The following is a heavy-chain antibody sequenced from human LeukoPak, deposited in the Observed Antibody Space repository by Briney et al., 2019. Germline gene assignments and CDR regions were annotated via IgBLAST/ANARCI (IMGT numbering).Heavy chain of an antibody. Sequence: ASVTVSCKASGYTFTGYYMHWVRQAPGQGLEWMGRINPNSGGTNYAQKFQGRVTMTRGTSISTAYMELSRLRSDDTAVYYCARFFSSAPFDYWGQGTLVTVSS. CDR3: ARFFSSAPFDY. V-gene: IGHV1-2*06. CDR1: GYTFTGYY. D-gene: IGHD6-19*01. CDR2: INPNSGGT. J-gene: IGHJ4*02.